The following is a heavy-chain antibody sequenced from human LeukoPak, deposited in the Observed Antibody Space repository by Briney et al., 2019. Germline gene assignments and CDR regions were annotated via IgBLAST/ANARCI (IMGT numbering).Heavy chain of an antibody. CDR2: IYSRGDT. V-gene: IGHV3-66*01. Sequence: GGSLRLSCAASEFIVSINYMTWVRQAPGKGLEWVSLIYSRGDTKYADSVKGRFTISRDNSKNTLYLQMSSLRTEDTAVYYCARGPSGYGTFDYWGQGTLVTVSS. J-gene: IGHJ4*02. D-gene: IGHD5-12*01. CDR1: EFIVSINY. CDR3: ARGPSGYGTFDY.